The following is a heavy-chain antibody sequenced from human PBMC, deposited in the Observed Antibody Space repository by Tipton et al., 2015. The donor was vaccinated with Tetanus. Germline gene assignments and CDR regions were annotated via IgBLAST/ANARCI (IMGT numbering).Heavy chain of an antibody. V-gene: IGHV3-30*15. D-gene: IGHD2-2*02. CDR2: MSFDGSSE. Sequence: SLRLSCAASGFSFSDYGMHWVRQAPGKGLEWVAGMSFDGSSESYADSVRGRFTISRDNFRNTLSLQMRGLGADDTAVYYRARDAGYRRNYFDFWGQGTLVTVSS. CDR3: ARDAGYRRNYFDF. J-gene: IGHJ4*02. CDR1: GFSFSDYG.